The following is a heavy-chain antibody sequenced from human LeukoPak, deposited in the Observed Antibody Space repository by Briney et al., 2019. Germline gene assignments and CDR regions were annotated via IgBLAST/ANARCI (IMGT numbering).Heavy chain of an antibody. D-gene: IGHD1-26*01. J-gene: IGHJ3*02. CDR1: GGTLSSYA. CDR3: ARDRTVGAKDAFDI. Sequence: GASVRVSCKASGGTLSSYAISWVRQGPGQGLEWMGGIIPIFGTANYAQKFQGRVTITTDESTSTAYMELSSLRSEDTAVYYCARDRTVGAKDAFDIWGQGTMVTVSS. V-gene: IGHV1-69*05. CDR2: IIPIFGTA.